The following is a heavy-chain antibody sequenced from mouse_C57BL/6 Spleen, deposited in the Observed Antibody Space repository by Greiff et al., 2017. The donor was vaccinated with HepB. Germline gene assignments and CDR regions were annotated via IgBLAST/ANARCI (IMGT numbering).Heavy chain of an antibody. CDR3: TRSLYGNYVFAY. Sequence: VQLQQSGAELVRPGASVTLSCKASGYTFTDYEMHWVKQTPVHGLEWIGAIDPETGGTAYNQKFKGKAILTADKSSSTAYMELRSLTSEDSAVDYCTRSLYGNYVFAYWGQGTLVTVSA. V-gene: IGHV1-15*01. CDR2: IDPETGGT. J-gene: IGHJ3*01. CDR1: GYTFTDYE. D-gene: IGHD2-1*01.